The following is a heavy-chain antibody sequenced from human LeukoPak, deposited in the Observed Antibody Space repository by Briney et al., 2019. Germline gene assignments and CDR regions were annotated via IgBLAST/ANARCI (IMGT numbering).Heavy chain of an antibody. Sequence: SETLSLTCTVSGGSISSYYWSWIRQPPGKGLEWIGYIYYSGSTNYNPSLKSRVTISVDTSKNQFSLKLSSVTAADTAVYYCARAETYYDFWSGYYTWNWFDPWGQGTLVTVSS. CDR2: IYYSGST. J-gene: IGHJ5*02. D-gene: IGHD3-3*01. V-gene: IGHV4-59*12. CDR3: ARAETYYDFWSGYYTWNWFDP. CDR1: GGSISSYY.